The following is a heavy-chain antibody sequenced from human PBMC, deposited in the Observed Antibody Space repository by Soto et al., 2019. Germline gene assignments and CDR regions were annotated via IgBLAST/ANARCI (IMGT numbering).Heavy chain of an antibody. CDR2: INPNSGAT. CDR3: ARRGGTILAPLP. Sequence: ASVKVSCKAFGYTFTGYFIHWVRQAPGQGLEWLGWINPNSGATKYAQKFQGRVTLTRDTSINTAYMEMSMLRSDDTAVYYCARRGGTILAPLPWGQGTLVTVSS. J-gene: IGHJ5*02. D-gene: IGHD3-3*01. CDR1: GYTFTGYF. V-gene: IGHV1-2*02.